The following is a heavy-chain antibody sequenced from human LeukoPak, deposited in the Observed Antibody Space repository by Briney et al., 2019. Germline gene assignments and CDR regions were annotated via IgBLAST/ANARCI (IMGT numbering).Heavy chain of an antibody. CDR1: GGSISSYY. CDR3: AREGYDILTGYVSALDL. V-gene: IGHV4-59*01. D-gene: IGHD3-9*01. J-gene: IGHJ2*01. CDR2: IYYSGST. Sequence: SETLSLTCTVSGGSISSYYWSWIRQPPGKGLEWIGYIYYSGSTNYNPSLKSRVTISVDTSKNQFSLKLSSVTAADTAVYYCAREGYDILTGYVSALDLWGRGTLVTVSS.